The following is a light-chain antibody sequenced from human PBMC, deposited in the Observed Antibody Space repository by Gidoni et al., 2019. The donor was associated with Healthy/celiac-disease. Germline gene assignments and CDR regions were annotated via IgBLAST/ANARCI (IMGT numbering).Light chain of an antibody. CDR2: DAS. V-gene: IGKV1-5*01. Sequence: DIQMTQSPSTLSASVGDRVTITCRASQSISSWLAWYQQQPGKAPKLLIYDASSLESGVPSRFSGSGSGTEFTLTISSLQPDDFATYYCQQYNSYPWTFGQGTKVEIE. CDR3: QQYNSYPWT. J-gene: IGKJ1*01. CDR1: QSISSW.